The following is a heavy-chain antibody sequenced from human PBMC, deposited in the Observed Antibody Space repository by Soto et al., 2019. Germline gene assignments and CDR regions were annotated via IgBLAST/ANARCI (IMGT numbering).Heavy chain of an antibody. CDR1: GYSFTSYG. Sequence: QVQLVQSGAEVKKPRASVKVSCKTSGYSFTSYGISWVREAPGQGFEWMGWISAYNGNTKHAQKLRGRVTMTTDTSTSTAYMELRSLRADDTAVYYFARDLAVALIDYWGQGTLVTVSS. CDR3: ARDLAVALIDY. V-gene: IGHV1-18*01. J-gene: IGHJ4*02. D-gene: IGHD6-19*01. CDR2: ISAYNGNT.